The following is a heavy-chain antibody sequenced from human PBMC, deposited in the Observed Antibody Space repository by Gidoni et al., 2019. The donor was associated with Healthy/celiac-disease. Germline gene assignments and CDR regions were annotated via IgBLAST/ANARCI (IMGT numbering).Heavy chain of an antibody. V-gene: IGHV4-61*01. CDR1: GGSVSSGSYY. D-gene: IGHD3-16*02. CDR2: IYYSGST. CDR3: ARARLGELSSREFDY. Sequence: QVQLQESGPGLVKPSATLSLTCTVSGGSVSSGSYYWSWIRQPPGKGLEWIGYIYYSGSTNYNPSLKSRVTISVDTSKNQFSLKLSSVTAADTAVYYCARARLGELSSREFDYWGQGTLVTVSS. J-gene: IGHJ4*02.